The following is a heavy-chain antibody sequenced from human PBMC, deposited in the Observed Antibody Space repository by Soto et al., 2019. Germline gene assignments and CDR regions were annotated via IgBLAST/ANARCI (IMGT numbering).Heavy chain of an antibody. CDR1: GFTFSSYA. D-gene: IGHD2-2*01. J-gene: IGHJ5*02. CDR3: ERDRAMGVVVPGS. CDR2: ISHDGSNS. V-gene: IGHV3-30-3*01. Sequence: QVHLVESGGGVVQPGRSLRLSCAASGFTFSSYAMHWVRQAPGKGLEWVALISHDGSNSYYADSVKGRFTISRDNSKKMMYLQMNSLRVDDTAVYYCERDRAMGVVVPGSWGQGPLVTVS.